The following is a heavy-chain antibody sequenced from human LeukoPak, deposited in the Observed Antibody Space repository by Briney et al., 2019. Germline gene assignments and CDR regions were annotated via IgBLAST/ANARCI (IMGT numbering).Heavy chain of an antibody. J-gene: IGHJ4*02. CDR1: GFTFSGYW. Sequence: GGSLRLSCAASGFTFSGYWMSWVRQAPGRGVEWVANIKQDGSETYYVDSMKGRFTISRDNAKSSLFLQMNSLRAEDTAVYYCARDVEPSNFWSGYSYWGQGSLVTVSS. CDR2: IKQDGSET. CDR3: ARDVEPSNFWSGYSY. D-gene: IGHD3-3*01. V-gene: IGHV3-7*01.